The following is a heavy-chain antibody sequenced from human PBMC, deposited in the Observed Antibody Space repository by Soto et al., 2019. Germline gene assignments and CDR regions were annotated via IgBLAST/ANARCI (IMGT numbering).Heavy chain of an antibody. Sequence: PSLTRTFSGGSVHSGSNYWHLVSEAPGKGRERIGYMHYSGSTNYNPSLKSRVTIAVDASKNQFSLKLSSVTAADTAVYYCARTYYYDSSGNNGFDPWGQGTL. D-gene: IGHD3-22*01. CDR1: GGSVHSGSNY. CDR3: ARTYYYDSSGNNGFDP. V-gene: IGHV4-61*01. CDR2: MHYSGST. J-gene: IGHJ5*02.